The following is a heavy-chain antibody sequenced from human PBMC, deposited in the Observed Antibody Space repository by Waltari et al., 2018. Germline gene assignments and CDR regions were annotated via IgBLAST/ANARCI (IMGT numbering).Heavy chain of an antibody. J-gene: IGHJ5*02. CDR2: ISGSGVST. CDR3: AKDSQGYSYGSAWFDP. CDR1: GFTFSSYA. Sequence: EVQLVESGGGLVQPGGSLRLSCAASGFTFSSYAMSWVRQAPGKGLEWVSAISGSGVSTYYADSVKGRFTISRDNSKNTLYLQMNSLRAEDTAVYYCAKDSQGYSYGSAWFDPWGQGTLVTVSS. D-gene: IGHD5-18*01. V-gene: IGHV3-23*04.